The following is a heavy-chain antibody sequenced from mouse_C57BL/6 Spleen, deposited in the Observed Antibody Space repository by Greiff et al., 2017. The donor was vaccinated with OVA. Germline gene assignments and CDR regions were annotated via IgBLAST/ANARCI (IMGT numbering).Heavy chain of an antibody. D-gene: IGHD1-1*01. CDR3: AKHYGSSPYYAMDY. CDR2: IWGDGST. J-gene: IGHJ4*01. Sequence: VQLQQSGPGLVAPSQSLSITCTVSGFSLTSYGVSWVRQPPGKGLEWLGVIWGDGSTNYNSALISRLSISKDNSKSQYILILNSLQTDDTATYYRAKHYGSSPYYAMDYWGQGTSVTVSS. V-gene: IGHV2-3*01. CDR1: GFSLTSYG.